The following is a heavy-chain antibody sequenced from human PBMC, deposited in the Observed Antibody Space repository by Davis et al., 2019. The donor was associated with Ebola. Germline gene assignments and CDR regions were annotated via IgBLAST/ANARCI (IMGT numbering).Heavy chain of an antibody. CDR2: INHSGST. CDR3: ARASPTVTYYYYGMDV. J-gene: IGHJ6*02. CDR1: GGSFSGYY. D-gene: IGHD4-11*01. Sequence: GSLRLSCAVYGGSFSGYYWSWIRQPPGKGLEWIGEINHSGSTNYNPSLKSRVTISVDTSKNQFSLKLSSVTAADTAVYYCARASPTVTYYYYGMDVWGRGTTVTVSS. V-gene: IGHV4-34*01.